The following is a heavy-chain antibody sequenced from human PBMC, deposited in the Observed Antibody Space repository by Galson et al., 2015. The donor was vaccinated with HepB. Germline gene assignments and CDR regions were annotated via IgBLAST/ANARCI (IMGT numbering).Heavy chain of an antibody. Sequence: SVKVSCKVSGYTLTELSMHWVRQAPGKGLEWMGGFDPEDGETIYAQKFQGRVTMTEDTSTDTAYMELSSLRSEDTAVYYCATGDRGDYPTIMDVWGKGTTVTVSS. CDR1: GYTLTELS. CDR3: ATGDRGDYPTIMDV. V-gene: IGHV1-24*01. D-gene: IGHD4-17*01. J-gene: IGHJ6*03. CDR2: FDPEDGET.